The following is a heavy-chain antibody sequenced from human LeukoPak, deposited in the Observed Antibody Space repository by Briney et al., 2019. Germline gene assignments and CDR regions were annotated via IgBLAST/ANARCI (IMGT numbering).Heavy chain of an antibody. D-gene: IGHD6-13*01. CDR2: INPSGGST. CDR3: ARGRGIAAAGTALRDDYFDY. J-gene: IGHJ4*02. V-gene: IGHV1-46*01. CDR1: GYTFTSYY. Sequence: ASVKVSCKASGYTFTSYYMHWVRQAPGQGLEWMGIINPSGGSTSYAQKFQGRVTMTRDTSTSTVYMELSSLRSEDTAVYYCARGRGIAAAGTALRDDYFDYWGQGTLVTVSS.